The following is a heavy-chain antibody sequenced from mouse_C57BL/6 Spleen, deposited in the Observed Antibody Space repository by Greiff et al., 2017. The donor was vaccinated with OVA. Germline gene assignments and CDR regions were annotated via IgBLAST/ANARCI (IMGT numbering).Heavy chain of an antibody. CDR1: GYTFTDYD. Sequence: QVQLQQSGAALVRPGASVTLSCKASGYTFTDYDLHWVKQTPVHGLEWIGAIDPETGGTAYNQKFKGKAILTADKSSSTAYKELRSLPSEDSAVYYGTERGYYGSSDWYCEVWGTGTTVTVSS. J-gene: IGHJ1*03. CDR2: IDPETGGT. CDR3: TERGYYGSSDWYCEV. D-gene: IGHD1-1*01. V-gene: IGHV1-15*01.